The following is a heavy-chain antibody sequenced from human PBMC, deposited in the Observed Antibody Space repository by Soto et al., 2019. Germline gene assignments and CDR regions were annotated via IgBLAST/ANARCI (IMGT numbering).Heavy chain of an antibody. CDR3: ATANTPYAFDM. J-gene: IGHJ3*02. Sequence: AQLVESGGGLVQPGESLRLSCTASGLTFSISWMTWVRQAPGEGLEWVSNINPAGNVQHYADSVKERFTISRDNAKNSLFLQMSGLRVEDTAVYYCATANTPYAFDMWGQGTMVTVSS. V-gene: IGHV3-7*01. CDR1: GLTFSISW. CDR2: INPAGNVQ.